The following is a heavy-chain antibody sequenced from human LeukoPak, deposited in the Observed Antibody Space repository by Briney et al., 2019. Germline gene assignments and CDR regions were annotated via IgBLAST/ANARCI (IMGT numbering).Heavy chain of an antibody. J-gene: IGHJ1*01. Sequence: GGTLRLSCAASGFRLSTYSMTWVRHAPGKGLEGVSSIRGGGEDTYYAAPVQRRFTISRDNCKDTASLQMNSLRTDDPAVYYCAKISWVRRGTFCWGQGTLVTVSS. D-gene: IGHD2-15*01. V-gene: IGHV3-23*01. CDR2: IRGGGEDT. CDR1: GFRLSTYS. CDR3: AKISWVRRGTFC.